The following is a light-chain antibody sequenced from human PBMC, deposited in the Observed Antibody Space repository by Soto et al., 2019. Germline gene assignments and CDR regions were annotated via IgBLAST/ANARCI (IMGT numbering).Light chain of an antibody. CDR1: ESSRGW. V-gene: IGKV1-39*01. Sequence: DIHMTHSPSTLSASVGDRVTITCRASESSRGWLAWGQQKPGKDPSLVLYAGSSLPSGVPSRFSGSGSETVFTLAISSLQRADFATFSCHQSYLTTWAFGHAITV. J-gene: IGKJ1*01. CDR3: HQSYLTTWA. CDR2: AGS.